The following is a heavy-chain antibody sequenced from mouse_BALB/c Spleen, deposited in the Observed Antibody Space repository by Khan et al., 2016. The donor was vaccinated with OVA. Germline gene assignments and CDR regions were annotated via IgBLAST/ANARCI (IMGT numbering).Heavy chain of an antibody. V-gene: IGHV8-12*01. CDR2: IYWDDHK. Sequence: QVTLKESGPGILQPSQTLSLTCSFSGFSLSISGMGVSWIRQPSGKGLEWLAHIYWDDHKRYNPSLKRRLTISKDTSRNQVFLKITSVDTVDTATYYCSRRRDWYFDYWGQGTTLTVSS. J-gene: IGHJ2*01. CDR3: SRRRDWYFDY. CDR1: GFSLSISGMG. D-gene: IGHD3-3*01.